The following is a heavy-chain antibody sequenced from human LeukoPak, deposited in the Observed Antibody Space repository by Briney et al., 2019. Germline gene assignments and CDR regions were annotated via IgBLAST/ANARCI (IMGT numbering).Heavy chain of an antibody. J-gene: IGHJ6*02. CDR3: ALSSLLAAPDYYYYGMDV. CDR1: GFTVSSNY. Sequence: GGSLRLSCAASGFTVSSNYMSWVRQAPGKGLEWVSVIYSGGSTYYADSVKGRFTISRDNSKNTLYLQMNSLRAEDTAVYYCALSSLLAAPDYYYYGMDVWGQGTTVTVSS. CDR2: IYSGGST. V-gene: IGHV3-53*01. D-gene: IGHD6-13*01.